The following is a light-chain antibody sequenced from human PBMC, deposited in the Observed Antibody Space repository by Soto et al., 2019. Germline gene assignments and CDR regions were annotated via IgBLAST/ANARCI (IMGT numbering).Light chain of an antibody. CDR3: QQYNNWWT. CDR1: QSVRSTY. CDR2: GAS. V-gene: IGKV3-15*01. Sequence: EIVLTQSPGTLSLSPGERATLSCRASQSVRSTYLAWYQQKPGQAPRLLIYGASARATDIADRFSGSGSGTEFTLTISSLQSEDYAVYYCQQYNNWWTFGQGTKVDIK. J-gene: IGKJ1*01.